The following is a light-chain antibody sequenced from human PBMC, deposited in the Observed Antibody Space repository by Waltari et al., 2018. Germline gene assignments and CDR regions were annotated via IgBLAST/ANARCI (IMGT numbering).Light chain of an antibody. Sequence: DIQMTQSPSSLSALVGDRVTITYRASQNISSFLNWYQQKPGKAPNLLIYAASSLESGVPSRFTGSGSGTDFTLTISSLQLEDFATYSCQQSYSAPRTFGQGTKREIK. CDR2: AAS. CDR3: QQSYSAPRT. CDR1: QNISSF. J-gene: IGKJ2*01. V-gene: IGKV1-39*01.